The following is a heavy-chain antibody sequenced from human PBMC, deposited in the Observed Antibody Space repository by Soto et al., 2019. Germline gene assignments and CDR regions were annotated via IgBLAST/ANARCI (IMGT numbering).Heavy chain of an antibody. CDR1: GCTFSHFG. Sequence: GGSLRLSCAASGCTFSHFGMSWVRQAQGKGLEWISYITSSGGTTYYADSVKGRFTISRDNTKNSLYLQMNSLRAEDTAVYYCAKGHVFVAPQNGRSFDSWGQGSLVTVSS. CDR2: ITSSGGTT. D-gene: IGHD2-21*01. V-gene: IGHV3-48*03. J-gene: IGHJ4*02. CDR3: AKGHVFVAPQNGRSFDS.